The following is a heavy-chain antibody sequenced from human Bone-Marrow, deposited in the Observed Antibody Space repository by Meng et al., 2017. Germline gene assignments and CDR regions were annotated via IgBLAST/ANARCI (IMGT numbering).Heavy chain of an antibody. CDR3: ARDSPGDETMDV. D-gene: IGHD3-10*01. Sequence: GESLKISCAASGFSFSIYWMHWVRQVPGKGLVWVSQINPDGNIPTYADSVKGRFIISRDNARDTFYLQMKSLRADDTGVYFCARDSPGDETMDVWGQGTTVTVSS. J-gene: IGHJ6*02. CDR2: INPDGNIP. CDR1: GFSFSIYW. V-gene: IGHV3-74*01.